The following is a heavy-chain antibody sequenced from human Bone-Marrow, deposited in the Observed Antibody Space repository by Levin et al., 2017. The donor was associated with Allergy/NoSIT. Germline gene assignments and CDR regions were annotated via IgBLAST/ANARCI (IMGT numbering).Heavy chain of an antibody. CDR2: IYYTGSS. CDR3: ARLVLFGVGYYGMDV. D-gene: IGHD3-3*01. CDR1: GGSISSSSYY. J-gene: IGHJ6*02. Sequence: MASETLSLTCSVSGGSISSSSYYWAWIRQPPGRGLEWIASIYYTGSSFYKESLKSRLTISVDTSKDQFFLKMSSVTAADTAVYFCARLVLFGVGYYGMDVWGQGTTVTVSS. V-gene: IGHV4-39*01.